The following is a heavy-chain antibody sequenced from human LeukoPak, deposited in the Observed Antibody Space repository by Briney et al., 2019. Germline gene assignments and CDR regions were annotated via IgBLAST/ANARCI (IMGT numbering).Heavy chain of an antibody. Sequence: PGGSLRLSCAASGFTVSSNDMSWVRQAPGKRLEWVSVIYTGGGTYYAGSVKGRFTISRDNSKNTQYLQMNSLRVEDTAVYYCARSRGTYYGVDVWGQGTTVTVS. CDR3: ARSRGTYYGVDV. CDR2: IYTGGGT. V-gene: IGHV3-66*01. CDR1: GFTVSSND. J-gene: IGHJ6*02.